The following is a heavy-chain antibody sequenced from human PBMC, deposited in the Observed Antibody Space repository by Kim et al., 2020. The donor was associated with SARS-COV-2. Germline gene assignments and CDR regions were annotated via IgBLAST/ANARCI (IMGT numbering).Heavy chain of an antibody. CDR2: ISGSGGST. CDR1: GFTFSSYA. CDR3: AKDLGYSYGYSHNWFDP. D-gene: IGHD5-18*01. J-gene: IGHJ5*02. V-gene: IGHV3-23*01. Sequence: GGSLRLSCAASGFTFSSYAMSWVRQAPGKGLEWVSAISGSGGSTYYADSVKGRFTISRDNSKNTLYLQMNSLRAEDTAVYYCAKDLGYSYGYSHNWFDPWGQGTLVTVSS.